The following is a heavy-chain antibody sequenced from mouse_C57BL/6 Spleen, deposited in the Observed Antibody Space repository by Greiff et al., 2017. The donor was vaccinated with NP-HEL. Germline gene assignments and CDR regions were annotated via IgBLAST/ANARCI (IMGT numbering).Heavy chain of an antibody. CDR2: LYPGDGDT. D-gene: IGHD3-2*02. CDR3: ARGGQLRPFAY. V-gene: IGHV1-80*01. CDR1: GYAFSSYW. J-gene: IGHJ3*01. Sequence: QVQLQQSGAELVKPGASVKISCKASGYAFSSYWMNWVKQRPGKGLEWIGQLYPGDGDTNYNGKFKGKATLTADKSSSTAYMQLSSLTSEDSAVYFCARGGQLRPFAYWGQGTLVTVSA.